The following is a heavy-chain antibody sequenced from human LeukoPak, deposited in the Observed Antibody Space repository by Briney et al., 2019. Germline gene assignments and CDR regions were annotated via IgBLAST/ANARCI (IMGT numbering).Heavy chain of an antibody. CDR3: ARVPDITARPCDT. V-gene: IGHV4-34*01. Sequence: PSETLSLTCAVYGGSFSGYYWTLIRQTPGKGLEWIGEISHTGLTGSNPSLKSRVTLFVDSSKKQFSLRMTSVTAADTGVYYCARVPDITARPCDTWGPGTLVTVSS. D-gene: IGHD1-1*01. CDR1: GGSFSGYY. J-gene: IGHJ5*02. CDR2: ISHTGLT.